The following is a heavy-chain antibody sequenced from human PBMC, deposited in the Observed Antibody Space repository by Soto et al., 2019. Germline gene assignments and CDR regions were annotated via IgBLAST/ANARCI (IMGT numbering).Heavy chain of an antibody. CDR1: GFSFSSYS. CDR2: ISSSSSYI. V-gene: IGHV3-21*01. CDR3: ARDLYCSSSSCYQGSVDY. Sequence: EVQLVESGGGLVKPGGSLRLSCAASGFSFSSYSMNWVRQAPGKGLEWVSSISSSSSYIYYADSVKGRFTISRDNAKNTLYLQMNSLRAEDTAVYYCARDLYCSSSSCYQGSVDYWGQGTLVTVSS. D-gene: IGHD2-2*01. J-gene: IGHJ4*02.